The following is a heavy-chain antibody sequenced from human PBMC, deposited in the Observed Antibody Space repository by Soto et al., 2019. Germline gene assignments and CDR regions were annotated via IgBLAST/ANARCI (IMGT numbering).Heavy chain of an antibody. D-gene: IGHD3-10*01. V-gene: IGHV4-34*01. CDR2: INHSGST. CDR3: ARGMKPQYYYGSGSYFWFDP. CDR1: GGSFSGYY. J-gene: IGHJ5*02. Sequence: PSETLSLTCAVYGGSFSGYYWSWIRQPPGKGLEWIGEINHSGSTNYNPSLKSRVTISVDTSKNQFSLKLSSVTAADTAVYYCARGMKPQYYYGSGSYFWFDPWGQGTLVTVSS.